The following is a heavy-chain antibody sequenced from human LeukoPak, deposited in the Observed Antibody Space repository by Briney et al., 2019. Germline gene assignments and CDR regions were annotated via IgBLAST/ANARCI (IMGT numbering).Heavy chain of an antibody. CDR2: MYYNWST. J-gene: IGHJ5*02. CDR3: AKAPTGSSSNYPNWFDP. D-gene: IGHD6-13*01. V-gene: IGHV4-59*01. CDR1: GVSIGSYY. Sequence: SETLSLTCTVSGVSIGSYYWSWIRQPPGRGLEWIAYMYYNWSTAYNPSLKSRLTISVETSKNQFSLKLNSVTAADTAIYYCAKAPTGSSSNYPNWFDPWGQGTLVTVSS.